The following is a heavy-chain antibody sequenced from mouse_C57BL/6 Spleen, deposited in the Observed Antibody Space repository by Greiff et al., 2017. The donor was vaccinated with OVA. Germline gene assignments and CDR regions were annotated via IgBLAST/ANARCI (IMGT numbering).Heavy chain of an antibody. D-gene: IGHD2-5*01. Sequence: EVQLVESGPGLVKPSQSLSLTCSVTGYSITSGYYWNWIRQFPGNKLEWMGYISYDGSNNYNPSLKNRISITRDTSKNQFFLKLNSVTTEDTATYYCASTYYSNYGFAYWGQGTLVTVSA. CDR3: ASTYYSNYGFAY. CDR2: ISYDGSN. CDR1: GYSITSGYY. V-gene: IGHV3-6*01. J-gene: IGHJ3*01.